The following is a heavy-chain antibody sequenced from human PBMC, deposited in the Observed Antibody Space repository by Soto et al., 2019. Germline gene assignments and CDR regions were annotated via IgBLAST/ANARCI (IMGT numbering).Heavy chain of an antibody. Sequence: SETLSLTCTVSGGSISSYYWSWIRQPPGKGLEWIGYIYYSGSTNYNPSLKSRVTISVDTSKNQFSLKLSSVTAADTAVYYCASTPRPGGRGYTAMVTIDDGDAFDIWGQGTMVTVSS. CDR1: GGSISSYY. CDR3: ASTPRPGGRGYTAMVTIDDGDAFDI. V-gene: IGHV4-59*01. J-gene: IGHJ3*02. CDR2: IYYSGST. D-gene: IGHD5-18*01.